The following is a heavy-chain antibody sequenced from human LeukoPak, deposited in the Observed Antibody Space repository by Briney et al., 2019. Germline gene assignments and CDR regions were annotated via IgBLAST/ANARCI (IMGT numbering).Heavy chain of an antibody. CDR2: ISYEASNK. CDR3: ARDYLVGCTDTICYPIDY. CDR1: GFTFGNHA. Sequence: PTGGSLRLSCAASGFTFGNHAMHWVRQAPGMGLEWVAVISYEASNKYYADSVKGRFTISRDNSKNMLYLQMNSLRAEDTAVYYCARDYLVGCTDTICYPIDYWGQGTLVTVSS. V-gene: IGHV3-30*01. J-gene: IGHJ4*02. D-gene: IGHD2-8*02.